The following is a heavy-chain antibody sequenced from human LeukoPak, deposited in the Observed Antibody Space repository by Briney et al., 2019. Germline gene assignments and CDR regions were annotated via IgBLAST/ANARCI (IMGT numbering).Heavy chain of an antibody. CDR3: ARKSSSSWYIPQY. Sequence: PGGSLRLSCAASGFTFSDYYMSWVRQAPGKGLEWVSYISSSGTTVYYADSVKGRFTSSRDNAKSSLYLQMNSLTPDDTAVYYCARKSSSSWYIPQYWGQGTLVTVSS. D-gene: IGHD6-13*01. CDR2: ISSSGTTV. CDR1: GFTFSDYY. V-gene: IGHV3-11*01. J-gene: IGHJ4*02.